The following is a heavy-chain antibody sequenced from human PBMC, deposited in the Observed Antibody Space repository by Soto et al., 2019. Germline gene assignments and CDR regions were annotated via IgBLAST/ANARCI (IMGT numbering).Heavy chain of an antibody. Sequence: SETLSLTCTVSGGSISSYYLSWIRQPPGKGLEWIGYVYYSGSTNYNPSLKSRVTISVDTSKNQFSLKLTSVTAADTAVYYCARSGGSLDYWGQGTLVTVSS. CDR2: VYYSGST. D-gene: IGHD2-15*01. CDR1: GGSISSYY. J-gene: IGHJ4*02. CDR3: ARSGGSLDY. V-gene: IGHV4-59*01.